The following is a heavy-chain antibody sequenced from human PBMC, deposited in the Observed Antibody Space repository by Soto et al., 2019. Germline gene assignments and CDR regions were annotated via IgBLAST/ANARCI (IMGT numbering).Heavy chain of an antibody. CDR3: ERHRINYGMDV. CDR2: INHSGST. Sequence: SETLSLTCAVYGGSFSGYYWSWIRQPPGKGLEWIGEINHSGSTNYNPSLKSRVTISVDTSNNQFSLKLSSVTAADTAVYYCERHRINYGMDVWGQGTTVTVSS. V-gene: IGHV4-34*01. J-gene: IGHJ6*02. CDR1: GGSFSGYY.